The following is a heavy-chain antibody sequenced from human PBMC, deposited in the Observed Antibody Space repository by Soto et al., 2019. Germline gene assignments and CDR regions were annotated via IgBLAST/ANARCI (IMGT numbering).Heavy chain of an antibody. V-gene: IGHV4-59*01. J-gene: IGHJ4*02. CDR1: GGSISSYY. D-gene: IGHD2-15*01. CDR2: IYYSGST. Sequence: SETLSLTCTVSGGSISSYYWSWIRQPPGKGLEWIGYIYYSGSTNYNPSLKSRVTISVDTSKNQFSLKLSSVTAADTAVYYCARDRPYCSGGSCFYFDYWGQGTLVTVSS. CDR3: ARDRPYCSGGSCFYFDY.